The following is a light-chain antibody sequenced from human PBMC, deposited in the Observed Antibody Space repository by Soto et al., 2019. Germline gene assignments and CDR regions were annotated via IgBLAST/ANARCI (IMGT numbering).Light chain of an antibody. CDR2: SVS. CDR1: QTISNH. V-gene: IGKV1-39*01. J-gene: IGKJ4*01. Sequence: DAPLTQSPSSLSASVGDRVTTTCRASQTISNHLNWYQHKPGKAPELLIESVSSLRSGVPSRFSGSESGTDFTFTISSLQPEDFATYYCQQSHSIPLTFGGGTKVEIK. CDR3: QQSHSIPLT.